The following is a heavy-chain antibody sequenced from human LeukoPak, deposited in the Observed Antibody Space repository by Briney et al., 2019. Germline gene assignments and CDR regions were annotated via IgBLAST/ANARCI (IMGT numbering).Heavy chain of an antibody. CDR1: GFTFSSYA. J-gene: IGHJ4*02. D-gene: IGHD3-9*01. CDR3: ARDQDILTGYFHYFDY. Sequence: GGSLRLSCAASGFTFSSYAMHWVRQAPGKGLEWVAVISYDGSNKYYADSVKGRFTISRDNSKNTLYLQMNSLRAEDTAVYYCARDQDILTGYFHYFDYWGQGTLVTVSS. CDR2: ISYDGSNK. V-gene: IGHV3-30-3*01.